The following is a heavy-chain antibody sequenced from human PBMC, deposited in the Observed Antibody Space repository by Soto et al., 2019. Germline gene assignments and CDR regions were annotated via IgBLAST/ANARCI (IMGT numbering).Heavy chain of an antibody. Sequence: PGWSLRLSCAASRFTFSSYGMHWVRQAPGKGLEWVAVIWYDGSNKYSADSVKGRFTISRDNSKNTLYLQMNSLRAEDTAVYYCARDLSSGGTNACDIWGQGTVVTVSS. D-gene: IGHD2-15*01. CDR2: IWYDGSNK. CDR3: ARDLSSGGTNACDI. V-gene: IGHV3-30*12. J-gene: IGHJ3*02. CDR1: RFTFSSYG.